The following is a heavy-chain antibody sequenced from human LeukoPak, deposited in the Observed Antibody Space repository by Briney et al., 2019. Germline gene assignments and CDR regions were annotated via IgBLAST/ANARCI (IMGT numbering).Heavy chain of an antibody. V-gene: IGHV1-18*01. CDR2: ISGNNGKT. CDR1: GYTFTSYG. CDR3: ARGGNPNAFDI. J-gene: IGHJ3*02. D-gene: IGHD4-23*01. Sequence: GASVKVSCKASGYTFTSYGITWVRQAPGQGLEWMGWISGNNGKTNYAQNLQGRVTMTTDTSTSTAYMELRSLRSDDTAVYYCARGGNPNAFDIWGQGTMVTVSS.